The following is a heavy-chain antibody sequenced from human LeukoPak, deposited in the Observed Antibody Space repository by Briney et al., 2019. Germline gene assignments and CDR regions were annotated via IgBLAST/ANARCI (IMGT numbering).Heavy chain of an antibody. D-gene: IGHD2-2*01. CDR1: GGSISSSSYY. V-gene: IGHV4-39*01. CDR2: IYYSGST. J-gene: IGHJ6*03. CDR3: ARQDIVVVPALGSYYYMDV. Sequence: PSETLSLTCTVSGGSISSSSYYWGWIRQPPGKGLEWIGSIYYSGSTYYNPSLKSRVTISVDTSKNQFSLKLSSVTAADTAVYYCARQDIVVVPALGSYYYMDVWGKGTTVTVSS.